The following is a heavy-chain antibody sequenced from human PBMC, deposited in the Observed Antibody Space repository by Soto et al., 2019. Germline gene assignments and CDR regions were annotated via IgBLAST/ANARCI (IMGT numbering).Heavy chain of an antibody. CDR2: IIPIFGTA. Sequence: SVKVSCKASGGTFSSYAISWVRQAPGQGLEWMGGIIPIFGTANYAQKFQGGVTITADESTSTAYMELSSLRSEDTAVYYCGYSYGLGYGMDVWGQGATVTVSS. V-gene: IGHV1-69*13. CDR3: GYSYGLGYGMDV. CDR1: GGTFSSYA. J-gene: IGHJ6*02. D-gene: IGHD5-18*01.